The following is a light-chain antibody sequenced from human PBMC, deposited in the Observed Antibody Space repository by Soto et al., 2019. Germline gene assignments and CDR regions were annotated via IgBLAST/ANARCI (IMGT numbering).Light chain of an antibody. CDR2: EGS. CDR3: CSYAGRSTLV. CDR1: SSDVGSYKF. Sequence: QSALTQPASVSGSPGQSITISCTGTSSDVGSYKFVSWYQQHPVKAPKLMIYEGSKRPSGVSHRFSGSQSGNTASLTISGLSAADEADYYCCSYAGRSTLVFGGGTKLTVL. J-gene: IGLJ2*01. V-gene: IGLV2-23*01.